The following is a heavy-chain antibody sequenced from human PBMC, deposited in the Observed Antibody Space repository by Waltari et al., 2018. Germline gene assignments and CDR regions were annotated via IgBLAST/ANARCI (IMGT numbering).Heavy chain of an antibody. D-gene: IGHD3-16*01. V-gene: IGHV3-9*01. Sequence: EVQLVESGGGLAQPGRSRTLSCAASGFTFDAYALHGVRQAPGRGLEWVSGIGWYSGRIAYADSVQGRFTISRDNAKNSLFLQMNSLRPEDTAFYYCAKDPLVSGDRWGTYFDYWGQGVLVTVSS. CDR3: AKDPLVSGDRWGTYFDY. CDR2: IGWYSGRI. J-gene: IGHJ4*02. CDR1: GFTFDAYA.